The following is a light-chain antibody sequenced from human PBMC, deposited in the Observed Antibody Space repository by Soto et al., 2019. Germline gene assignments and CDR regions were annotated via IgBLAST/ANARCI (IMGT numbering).Light chain of an antibody. CDR3: QQFHSLPYT. J-gene: IGKJ2*01. CDR2: DAS. V-gene: IGKV1-33*01. Sequence: DTQMTQSPHSLSASVGDSVTIACQANEDIANHLNWYRQRPGKAPDLLIYDASNLEPGVPSRFSGAGSGTDFTFPISGLQPEDFATYYCQQFHSLPYTFGRGPSWRS. CDR1: EDIANH.